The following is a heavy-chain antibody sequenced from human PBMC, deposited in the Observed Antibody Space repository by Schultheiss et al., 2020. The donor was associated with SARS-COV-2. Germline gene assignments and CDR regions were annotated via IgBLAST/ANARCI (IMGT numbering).Heavy chain of an antibody. V-gene: IGHV3-30*03. CDR1: GFTFSSYW. Sequence: GGSLRLSCAASGFTFSSYWMSWVRQAPGKGLEWVAVISYDGSNKYYADSVKGRFTISRDNAKNSLYLQMNSLRAEDTAVYYCARDDYVWGSYRYAGANWFDPWGQGTLVTVSS. CDR3: ARDDYVWGSYRYAGANWFDP. J-gene: IGHJ5*02. CDR2: ISYDGSNK. D-gene: IGHD3-16*02.